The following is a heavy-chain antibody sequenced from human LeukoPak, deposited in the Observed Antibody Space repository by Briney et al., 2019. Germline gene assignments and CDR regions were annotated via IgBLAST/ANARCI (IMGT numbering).Heavy chain of an antibody. V-gene: IGHV3-21*01. J-gene: IGHJ5*02. Sequence: GGSLRLSCAASGFTFSSYSMNWVRQAPGKGLEWVPSISSSSSYIYHADSVKGRFTISRDNAKNSLYLQMNSLRAEDTAVYYRARGLYCSSTSCYFVVGWFDPWGQGTLVTVSS. CDR2: ISSSSSYI. CDR1: GFTFSSYS. D-gene: IGHD2-2*01. CDR3: ARGLYCSSTSCYFVVGWFDP.